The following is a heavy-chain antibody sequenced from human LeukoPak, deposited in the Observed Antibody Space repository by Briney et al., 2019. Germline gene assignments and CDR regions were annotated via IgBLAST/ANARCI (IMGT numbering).Heavy chain of an antibody. CDR3: ARGVYYDFWSGYAEGNWFDP. V-gene: IGHV3-53*01. CDR1: GFTVSSNY. J-gene: IGHJ5*02. D-gene: IGHD3-3*01. CDR2: IYSGGST. Sequence: TGGSLRLSCAASGFTVSSNYMTWVRQAPGEGLEWVSVIYSGGSTYYADSVKGRFTISRDNSKNTLYLQMNSLRAEDTAVYYCARGVYYDFWSGYAEGNWFDPWGQGTLVTVSS.